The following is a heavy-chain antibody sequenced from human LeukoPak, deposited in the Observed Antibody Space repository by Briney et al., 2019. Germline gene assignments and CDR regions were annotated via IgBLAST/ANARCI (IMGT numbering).Heavy chain of an antibody. Sequence: QPGGSLRLSCAASGFTFRNYAMHWVGQAPGKGLEWVSVISYDGSNKYYTDSVKGRFTISRDNSKNTLYLQMNSLRAEDTAVYYCARGEQQLFNLHDYWGQGTLVTVSS. CDR2: ISYDGSNK. V-gene: IGHV3-30-3*01. J-gene: IGHJ4*02. D-gene: IGHD6-13*01. CDR3: ARGEQQLFNLHDY. CDR1: GFTFRNYA.